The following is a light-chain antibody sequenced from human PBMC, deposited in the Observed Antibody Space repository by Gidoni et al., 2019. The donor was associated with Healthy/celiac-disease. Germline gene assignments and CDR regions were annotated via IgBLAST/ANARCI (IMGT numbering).Light chain of an antibody. Sequence: DIVMTRPPASLAGSLGERATITCKSSQSVLYSSNNKNYLAWYQQKPGQPPKLLIYWASTRESGVPDRFSGSGSGTDFTLTISSLQAEDVAVYYCQQYYSTPWTFGQGTKVEIK. CDR3: QQYYSTPWT. CDR1: QSVLYSSNNKNY. J-gene: IGKJ1*01. V-gene: IGKV4-1*01. CDR2: WAS.